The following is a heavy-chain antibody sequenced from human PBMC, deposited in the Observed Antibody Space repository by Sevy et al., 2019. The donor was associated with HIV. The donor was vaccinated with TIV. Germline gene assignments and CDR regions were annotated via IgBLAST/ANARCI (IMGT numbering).Heavy chain of an antibody. CDR3: ARMGDYFDTSGYYPLKY. V-gene: IGHV1-2*02. D-gene: IGHD3-22*01. CDR1: GYTFTGYY. Sequence: ASVKVSSKASGYTFTGYYIHWLRQAPGQGLEWMGWINPKTGGTYFAKKFQDTVTLTTGTSITTVYLELSGLRFDDTAVYYCARMGDYFDTSGYYPLKYWGQGTLVTVSS. CDR2: INPKTGGT. J-gene: IGHJ4*02.